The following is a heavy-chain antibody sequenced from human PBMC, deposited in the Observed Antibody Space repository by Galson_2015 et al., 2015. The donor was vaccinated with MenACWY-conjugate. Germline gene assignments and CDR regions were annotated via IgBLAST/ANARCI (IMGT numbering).Heavy chain of an antibody. CDR1: GYTFITYG. CDR3: ARGGRVSGSWDYLDY. CDR2: ISGYNGNT. Sequence: SVKVSCKASGYTFITYGITWVRQAPGQGLEWMGWISGYNGNTNYAQKLQGRVTMTTDSSTTTAYMEVRSLGSDDTAVYYCARGGRVSGSWDYLDYWGQGTLVTVSS. D-gene: IGHD6-19*01. V-gene: IGHV1-18*01. J-gene: IGHJ4*02.